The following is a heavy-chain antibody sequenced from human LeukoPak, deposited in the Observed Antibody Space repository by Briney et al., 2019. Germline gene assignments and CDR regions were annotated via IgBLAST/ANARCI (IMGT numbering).Heavy chain of an antibody. D-gene: IGHD3-10*01. CDR2: INHSGST. CDR1: GGSFSGYY. J-gene: IGHJ5*02. CDR3: ARLGYGSGSSRFLLGRWFDP. Sequence: SETLSLTCAVYGGSFSGYYWSWIRQPPGKGLEWIGEINHSGSTNYNPSLKSRVTISVDTSKNQFSLKLSSVTAADTAVYYCARLGYGSGSSRFLLGRWFDPWGRGTLVTVSS. V-gene: IGHV4-34*01.